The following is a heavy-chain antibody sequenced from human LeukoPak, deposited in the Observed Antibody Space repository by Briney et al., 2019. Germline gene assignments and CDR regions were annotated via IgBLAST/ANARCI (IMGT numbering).Heavy chain of an antibody. V-gene: IGHV3-7*03. D-gene: IGHD3-22*01. CDR3: AKDETDYYDNSGGAFDV. J-gene: IGHJ3*01. CDR2: IKQDGSEK. Sequence: GGSLRLSCAASGFTFSSYWMSWVRQAPGKGLEWVANIKQDGSEKYYVDSVKGRFTISRDNAKNSLYLQMSSLRAEDTAVYYCAKDETDYYDNSGGAFDVWGQGTMVTVSS. CDR1: GFTFSSYW.